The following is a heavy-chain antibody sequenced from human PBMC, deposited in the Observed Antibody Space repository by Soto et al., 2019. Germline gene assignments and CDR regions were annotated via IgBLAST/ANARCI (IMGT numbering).Heavy chain of an antibody. CDR3: ARDRDILTGYDAFDI. Sequence: NPSETLSLTCAVSGGSISSSNWWSWVRQPPGKGLEWIGEIYHSGSTNYNPSLKSRVTISVDKSKNQFSLKLSSVTAADTAVYYCARDRDILTGYDAFDIWGQGTMVTVS. D-gene: IGHD3-9*01. CDR1: GGSISSSNW. V-gene: IGHV4-4*02. CDR2: IYHSGST. J-gene: IGHJ3*02.